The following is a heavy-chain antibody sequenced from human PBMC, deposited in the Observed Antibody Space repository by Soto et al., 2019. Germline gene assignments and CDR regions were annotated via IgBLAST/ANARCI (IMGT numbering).Heavy chain of an antibody. CDR3: ARLRPPTSRPTVTMVRGVINGYFDY. V-gene: IGHV1-3*01. CDR2: INAGNGNT. D-gene: IGHD3-10*01. Sequence: ASVKVSCKASGYTFTSYAMHWVRQAPGQRLEWMGWINAGNGNTKYSQKFQGRVTITRDTSASTAYMELSSLRSEDTAVYYCARLRPPTSRPTVTMVRGVINGYFDYWGQGTPVTVSS. CDR1: GYTFTSYA. J-gene: IGHJ4*02.